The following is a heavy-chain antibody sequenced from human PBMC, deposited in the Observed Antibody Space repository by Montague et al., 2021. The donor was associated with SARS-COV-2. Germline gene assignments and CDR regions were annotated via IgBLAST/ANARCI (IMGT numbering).Heavy chain of an antibody. V-gene: IGHV4-59*12. CDR1: GGSISSYY. CDR2: IYYSGST. CDR3: ARDRYSGYVLDAFDI. D-gene: IGHD5-12*01. Sequence: SETLSPTCTVSGGSISSYYWSWIRQPPGKGLEWIGYIYYSGSTNYNPSLKSRVTISVDTSKNQFSLKLSSVTAADTAVYYCARDRYSGYVLDAFDIWGQGTMVTVSS. J-gene: IGHJ3*02.